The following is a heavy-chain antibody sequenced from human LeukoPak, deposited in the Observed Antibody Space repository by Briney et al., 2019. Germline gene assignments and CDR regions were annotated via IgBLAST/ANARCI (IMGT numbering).Heavy chain of an antibody. V-gene: IGHV3-30*02. J-gene: IGHJ4*02. Sequence: GGSLRLSCAASGFTFSSYGMHWVRQAPGKGLEWVAFIRYDGSNKYYADSVKGRFTISRDNSENTLYLQMNSLRAEDTAVYYCAKDFEGYDILTGSPGYWGQGTLVTVSS. CDR1: GFTFSSYG. CDR2: IRYDGSNK. D-gene: IGHD3-9*01. CDR3: AKDFEGYDILTGSPGY.